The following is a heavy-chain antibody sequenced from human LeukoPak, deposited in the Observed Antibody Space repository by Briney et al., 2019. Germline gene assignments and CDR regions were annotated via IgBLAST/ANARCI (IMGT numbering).Heavy chain of an antibody. CDR2: MNPNSGNT. V-gene: IGHV1-8*01. D-gene: IGHD4/OR15-4a*01. CDR1: GYTFTSYD. J-gene: IGHJ3*02. Sequence: GASVKVSCKASGYTFTSYDINWVRQATGQGLEWMGWMNPNSGNTGYAQKFQGRVTMTRNTSISTAYMELSSLRSEDTAVCYCAKRLLRDYGGHGAFDIWGQGTMVTVSS. CDR3: AKRLLRDYGGHGAFDI.